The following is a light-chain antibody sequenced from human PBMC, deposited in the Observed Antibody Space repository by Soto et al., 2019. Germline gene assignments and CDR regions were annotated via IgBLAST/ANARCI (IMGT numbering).Light chain of an antibody. Sequence: QSLLTQPASVSGSPGQSITISCTGSSSDVGGYKFVSWLQHHPGKAPKLMIYEVTNRPSGVPDRFSGSKSGNTASLTISGLQPDYEADHYCNSYRSCNTRDFGPGPKVSVL. CDR3: NSYRSCNTRD. CDR2: EVT. J-gene: IGLJ1*01. V-gene: IGLV2-14*01. CDR1: SSDVGGYKF.